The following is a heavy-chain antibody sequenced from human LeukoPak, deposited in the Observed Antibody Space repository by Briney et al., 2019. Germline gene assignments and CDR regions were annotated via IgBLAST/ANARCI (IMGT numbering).Heavy chain of an antibody. CDR2: ISSSGSTI. Sequence: PGGSLRLSCAASGFTFSSYEMNWVRQAPRKGLEWVSYISSSGSTIYYADSVKGRFTISRDNAKNSLYLQMNSLRAEDTAVYYCATEMATYYFDYWGQGTLVTVSS. V-gene: IGHV3-48*03. CDR3: ATEMATYYFDY. J-gene: IGHJ4*02. D-gene: IGHD5-24*01. CDR1: GFTFSSYE.